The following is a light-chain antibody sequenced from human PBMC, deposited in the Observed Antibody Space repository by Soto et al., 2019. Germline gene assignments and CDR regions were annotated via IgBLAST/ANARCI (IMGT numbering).Light chain of an antibody. V-gene: IGLV2-11*01. CDR2: DVT. CDR1: ISDIGDYNF. CDR3: CSYAGSYTLV. Sequence: QSVLTQPRSVSGSPGQSVTISCTGTISDIGDYNFVSWYQQHPDKAPKLIIYDVTKRPSGVPDRFSGSKSGSTASLTISGLQAEYEADYYCCSYAGSYTLVFGGGTNLTVL. J-gene: IGLJ2*01.